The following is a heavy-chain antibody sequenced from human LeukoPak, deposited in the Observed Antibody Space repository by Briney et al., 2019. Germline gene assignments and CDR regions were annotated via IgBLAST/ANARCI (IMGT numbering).Heavy chain of an antibody. CDR2: IYYSGST. V-gene: IGHV4-39*01. D-gene: IGHD3/OR15-3a*01. J-gene: IGHJ4*02. CDR1: GGSISSSSYY. CDR3: ARREDWPGDYFDY. Sequence: PSETLSLTCTVSGGSISSSSYYWGWIRQPPGKGLEWIGSIYYSGSTYYNPSLKSRVTISVDTSKNQFSLKLSSVTAADTAVYYCARREDWPGDYFDYWGQGTLVTVSS.